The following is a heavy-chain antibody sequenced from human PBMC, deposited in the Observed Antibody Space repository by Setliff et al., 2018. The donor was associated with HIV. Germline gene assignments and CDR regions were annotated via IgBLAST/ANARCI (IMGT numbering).Heavy chain of an antibody. CDR1: GYTLTSYE. D-gene: IGHD1-26*01. Sequence: ASVKVSCKASGYTLTSYEINWVRQATGQGLEWMGWMNPNSGDTGYAQKFQGRVTMTRNTSISTAFMELSSLRSEDTAVYYCARGPSGSYAFDIWGQGTMVT. CDR2: MNPNSGDT. CDR3: ARGPSGSYAFDI. J-gene: IGHJ3*02. V-gene: IGHV1-8*02.